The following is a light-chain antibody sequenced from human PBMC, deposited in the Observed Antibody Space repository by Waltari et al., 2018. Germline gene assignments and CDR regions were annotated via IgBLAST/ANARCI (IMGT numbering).Light chain of an antibody. V-gene: IGKV3-11*01. J-gene: IGKJ4*01. CDR3: QQRTNWPPT. CDR1: QSVSGY. Sequence: IVLTQSPSTLSLYRGERVTFSCRASQSVSGYLAWYQQKPGHAPRLLIYAASNRAIGIPARFSGSGSGTDFTLTISSLEPEDFAVYYCQQRTNWPPTFGGGTKVEIK. CDR2: AAS.